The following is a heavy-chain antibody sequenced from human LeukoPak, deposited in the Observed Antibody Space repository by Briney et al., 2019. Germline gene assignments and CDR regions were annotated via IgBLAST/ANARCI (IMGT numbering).Heavy chain of an antibody. D-gene: IGHD3-3*01. CDR1: GFTFSSYG. CDR3: ARDAIVPYYDFWSGYLRE. V-gene: IGHV3-33*01. Sequence: GGSLRLSCAASGFTFSSYGMHRVRQAPGKGLEWVAVIWYDGSNKYYADSVKGRFTISRDNSKNTLYLQMNSLRAEDTAVYYCARDAIVPYYDFWSGYLREWGQGTLVTVSS. CDR2: IWYDGSNK. J-gene: IGHJ4*02.